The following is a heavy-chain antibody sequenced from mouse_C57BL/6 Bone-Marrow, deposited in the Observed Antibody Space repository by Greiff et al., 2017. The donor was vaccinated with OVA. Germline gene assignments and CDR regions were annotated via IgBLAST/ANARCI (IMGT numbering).Heavy chain of an antibody. CDR1: GFSLTSYG. CDR3: ARHGGLYYYGSSPFFDY. D-gene: IGHD1-1*01. Sequence: VQLQQSGPGLVAPSQSLSITCTVSGFSLTSYGVHWVRQPPGKGLEWLVVIWSDGSTTYNSALKSRLSISKDNSKSQVFLKMNSLQTDDTAMYYCARHGGLYYYGSSPFFDYWGQGTTLTVSS. V-gene: IGHV2-6-1*01. J-gene: IGHJ2*01. CDR2: IWSDGST.